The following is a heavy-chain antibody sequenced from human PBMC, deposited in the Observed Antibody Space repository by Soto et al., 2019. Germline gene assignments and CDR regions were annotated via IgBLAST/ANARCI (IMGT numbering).Heavy chain of an antibody. CDR2: IIPILGIA. D-gene: IGHD5-12*01. V-gene: IGHV1-69*02. CDR3: ANLRETLFNSRLDQCY. J-gene: IGHJ4*02. Sequence: QFQLVQSGAEVKKPGSSVKVSCKASGGTFSSYTISWVRQAPGHELEWMGRIIPILGIANYAQEFQGRVTMTADKSTRTTDLELRSLISADTAVYYCANLRETLFNSRLDQCYWGQGTLVTLS. CDR1: GGTFSSYT.